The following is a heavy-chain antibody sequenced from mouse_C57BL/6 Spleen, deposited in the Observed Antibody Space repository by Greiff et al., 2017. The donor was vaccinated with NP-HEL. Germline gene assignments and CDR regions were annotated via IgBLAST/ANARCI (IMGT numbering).Heavy chain of an antibody. J-gene: IGHJ2*01. CDR2: IYPGRGST. CDR1: GYTFTSYW. V-gene: IGHV1-55*01. Sequence: VQLQQPGAELVKPGASVKMSCKASGYTFTSYWITWVKQRPGQGLEWIGDIYPGRGSTNYNEKFKSKATLTVDTSSSTAYMQLSSLTSEDSAVYYCARITTVVAYYFDYWGQGTTLTVSS. D-gene: IGHD1-1*01. CDR3: ARITTVVAYYFDY.